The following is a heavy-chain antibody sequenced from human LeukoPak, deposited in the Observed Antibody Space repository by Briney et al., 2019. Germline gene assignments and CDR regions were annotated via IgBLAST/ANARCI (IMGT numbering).Heavy chain of an antibody. V-gene: IGHV4-4*02. J-gene: IGHJ6*02. CDR2: IYHSGST. D-gene: IGHD5-18*01. CDR1: GGSISSSNW. CDR3: ARDQRYSYGLDYYYGMDV. Sequence: PSGTLSLTCAVSGGSISSSNWWSWVRQPPGKGLEWIGEIYHSGSTNYNPSLKSRVTISVDKSKNQFSLKLSSVTAADTAVYYCARDQRYSYGLDYYYGMDVWGQGTTVTVSS.